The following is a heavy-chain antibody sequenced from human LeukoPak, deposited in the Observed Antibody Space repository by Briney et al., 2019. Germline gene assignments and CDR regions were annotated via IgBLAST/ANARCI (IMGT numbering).Heavy chain of an antibody. CDR1: GGSISSGGYS. V-gene: IGHV4-31*03. J-gene: IGHJ4*02. D-gene: IGHD3-22*01. CDR3: AGRHYYDSSGYYYPNGGAYYFDY. CDR2: IYYSGST. Sequence: PSETLSLTCTVSGGSISSGGYSWSWLRQHPGKGLEWIGYIYYSGSTYYNPSLKSRVTISVDTSKNQFSLKLSSVTAADTAVYYCAGRHYYDSSGYYYPNGGAYYFDYWGQGTLVTVSS.